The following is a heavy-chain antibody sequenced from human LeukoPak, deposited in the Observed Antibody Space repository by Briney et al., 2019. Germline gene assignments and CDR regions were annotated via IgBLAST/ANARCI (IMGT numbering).Heavy chain of an antibody. J-gene: IGHJ4*02. CDR3: ARDPDTSTWYGFDY. Sequence: SETLSLTCAVYGGSFSGYYWSWIRQPPGKGLEWIGEINHSGSTNYNPSLKSRVTISVDRSKNQFSLKLSSVTAADTAVYYCARDPDTSTWYGFDYWGQGTLVTVSS. CDR1: GGSFSGYY. D-gene: IGHD6-13*01. CDR2: INHSGST. V-gene: IGHV4-34*01.